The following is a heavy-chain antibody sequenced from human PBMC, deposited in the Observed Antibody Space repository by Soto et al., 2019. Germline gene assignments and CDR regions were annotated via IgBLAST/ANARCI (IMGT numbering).Heavy chain of an antibody. V-gene: IGHV4-39*02. CDR2: LYYSGST. CDR1: GASIRGRSYC. D-gene: IGHD4-4*01. J-gene: IGHJ4*02. Sequence: SETLSLTCTVAGASIRGRSYCWGWIRQPPGKGLEWIGSLYYSGSTYYSPSLKSRATISVDTSKSHFSLQLTSVTAADTAVYYCARLRAGNPYYEFWGPGTLVTVSS. CDR3: ARLRAGNPYYEF.